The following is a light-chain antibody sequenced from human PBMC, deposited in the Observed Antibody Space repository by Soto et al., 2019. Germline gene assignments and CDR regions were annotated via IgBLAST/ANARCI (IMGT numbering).Light chain of an antibody. CDR3: QLYGSSPRT. CDR1: QSVSRSS. J-gene: IGKJ1*01. V-gene: IGKV3-20*01. CDR2: LAS. Sequence: EIVLTQAPGTLSLSPGDRATLSCRASQSVSRSSLARYQQRPGQAPRLLIYLASIRTTGIPDRFRGSGSGTDLTLNITRLEPEDFSVYYCQLYGSSPRTVGQGTKVEIK.